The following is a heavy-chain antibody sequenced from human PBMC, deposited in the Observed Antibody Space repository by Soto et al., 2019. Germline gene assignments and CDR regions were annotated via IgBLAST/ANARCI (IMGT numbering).Heavy chain of an antibody. CDR3: ARDSRWQQLATGAVYYFDY. J-gene: IGHJ4*02. V-gene: IGHV3-30-3*01. CDR2: ISYDGSNK. Sequence: QVQLVESGGGVVQPGRSLRLSCAASGFTFSSYAMHWVRQAPGKGLEWVAVISYDGSNKYYADSVKGRFTISRDNSKNTLYLQMNSLRAEDTAVYYCARDSRWQQLATGAVYYFDYWGQGTLVTVSS. D-gene: IGHD6-13*01. CDR1: GFTFSSYA.